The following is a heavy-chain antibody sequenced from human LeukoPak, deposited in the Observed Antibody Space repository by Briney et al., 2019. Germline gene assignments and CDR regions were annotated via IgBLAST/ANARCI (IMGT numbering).Heavy chain of an antibody. V-gene: IGHV3-48*03. Sequence: GGSLRLSCAASGFTFSSYEMNWVRQAPGKGLEWASYVSSSGSTIYYADSVKGRFTISRDNAKNSLYLQMNSLRAEDTAVYYCARAHNWKYGSFDFWGQGTLVTVSS. CDR1: GFTFSSYE. CDR2: VSSSGSTI. J-gene: IGHJ4*02. CDR3: ARAHNWKYGSFDF. D-gene: IGHD1-7*01.